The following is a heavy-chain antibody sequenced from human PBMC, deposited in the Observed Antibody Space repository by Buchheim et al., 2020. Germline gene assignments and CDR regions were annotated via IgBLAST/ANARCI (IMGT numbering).Heavy chain of an antibody. CDR2: INHRGST. CDR3: ARGCPPIAAADYGMDV. V-gene: IGHV4-34*01. D-gene: IGHD6-13*01. CDR1: GGSFSGYY. J-gene: IGHJ6*02. Sequence: QVQLQQWGAGLLKPSETLSLTCAVYGGSFSGYYWSWIRQPPGRGLEWIGEINHRGSTNYNPSLKSRVTISVDTSKNQFSLKLSSVTAADTAVYYCARGCPPIAAADYGMDVWGQGTT.